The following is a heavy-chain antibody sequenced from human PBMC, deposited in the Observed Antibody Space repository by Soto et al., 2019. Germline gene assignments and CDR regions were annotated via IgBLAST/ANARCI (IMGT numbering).Heavy chain of an antibody. D-gene: IGHD6-19*01. CDR1: GFTLSSYA. V-gene: IGHV3-23*01. J-gene: IGHJ3*02. CDR2: ISGTGDST. Sequence: GGSLRLSCAASGFTLSSYAMSWVRQAPGKGLEWVSSISGTGDSTFYADSVKGRFTISRDNSKNTLYLQMNSLRAEDTAVHYCAKRAGGSPGAFDIWGQGTMVTVSS. CDR3: AKRAGGSPGAFDI.